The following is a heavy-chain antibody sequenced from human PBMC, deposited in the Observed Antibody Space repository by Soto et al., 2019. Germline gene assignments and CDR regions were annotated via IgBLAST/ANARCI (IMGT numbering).Heavy chain of an antibody. CDR1: GYTFSGHY. CDR3: ARDSSPLSLYTTGWYDL. J-gene: IGHJ5*02. CDR2: INPSSGDT. V-gene: IGHV1-2*04. Sequence: QVQLVQSGAEMKMPGASVKVSCKASGYTFSGHYIHWVRQAPGQGLEWMGWINPSSGDTNYAQKFQGWVTMTRDASISTAYMELSRLKSDDTAVYYCARDSSPLSLYTTGWYDLWGQGTLVTVSS. D-gene: IGHD1-1*01.